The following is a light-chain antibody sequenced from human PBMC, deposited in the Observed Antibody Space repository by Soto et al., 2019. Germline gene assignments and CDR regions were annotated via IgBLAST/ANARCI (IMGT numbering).Light chain of an antibody. V-gene: IGKV1-12*01. CDR3: QQANSCPLT. CDR2: GAS. CDR1: QGIGSW. Sequence: DIQMTQSPSAVSASVGARITITCRASQGIGSWLAWYQQQPGKAPKLLIYGASSLQSGVTSRFSGSGSGTDFTLTISSLQPEAFASYYCQQANSCPLTFGGGTKVEIK. J-gene: IGKJ4*01.